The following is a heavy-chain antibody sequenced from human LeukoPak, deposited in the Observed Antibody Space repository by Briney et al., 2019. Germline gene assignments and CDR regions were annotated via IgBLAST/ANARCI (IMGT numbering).Heavy chain of an antibody. D-gene: IGHD1-26*01. CDR2: ISGSGGST. V-gene: IGHV3-23*01. Sequence: GGSLRLSCAASGFTFSSYGMSWVRQAPGKGLEWVSAISGSGGSTYYADSVKGRFTISRDNSRNTLYLQMNSLRAEDTAVYYCAKDRSRLSGSYYEGWGQGTLVTVSS. J-gene: IGHJ4*02. CDR3: AKDRSRLSGSYYEG. CDR1: GFTFSSYG.